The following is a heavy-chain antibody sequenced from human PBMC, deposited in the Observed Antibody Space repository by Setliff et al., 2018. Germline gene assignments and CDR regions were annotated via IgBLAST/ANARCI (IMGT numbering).Heavy chain of an antibody. V-gene: IGHV3-30*02. CDR1: GFTSSMYG. D-gene: IGHD3-22*01. CDR2: IRHDGSNE. CDR3: AKYTHYYASSGYYCFDY. Sequence: PGGSLRLSCAASGFTSSMYGVHWVRQAPGKGLEWVAYIRHDGSNENYADSVKGRFTISRDNSRNTLFLQMNRLRAEDTGVYYCAKYTHYYASSGYYCFDYWGQGTLVTVSS. J-gene: IGHJ4*02.